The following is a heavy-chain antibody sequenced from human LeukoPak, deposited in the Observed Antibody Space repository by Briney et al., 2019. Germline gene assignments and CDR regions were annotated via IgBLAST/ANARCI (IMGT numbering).Heavy chain of an antibody. CDR3: ARGGYYGDYEYFQH. Sequence: SETLSLTCTVSGGSISSYYWSWIRQPPGKGLEWLGYIYYSGSTNYNPSLKSRVTISVDTSKNQFSLKLSSVTAADTAVYYCARGGYYGDYEYFQHWGQGTLVTVSS. CDR1: GGSISSYY. J-gene: IGHJ1*01. V-gene: IGHV4-59*01. CDR2: IYYSGST. D-gene: IGHD4-17*01.